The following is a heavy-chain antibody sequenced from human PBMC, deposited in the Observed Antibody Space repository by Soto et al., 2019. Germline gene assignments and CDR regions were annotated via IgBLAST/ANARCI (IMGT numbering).Heavy chain of an antibody. CDR2: IGAYNGNT. CDR3: ARDFGETPFLWFGELPPFDY. V-gene: IGHV1-18*01. Sequence: ASVKVSFKASGYTFTSYGISWVRQAPGQGLEWMGWIGAYNGNTNYAQKLQGRVTMTTDTSTSTAYMELRSLRSDDTAVYYCARDFGETPFLWFGELPPFDYWGQGTLVTVSS. CDR1: GYTFTSYG. D-gene: IGHD3-10*01. J-gene: IGHJ4*02.